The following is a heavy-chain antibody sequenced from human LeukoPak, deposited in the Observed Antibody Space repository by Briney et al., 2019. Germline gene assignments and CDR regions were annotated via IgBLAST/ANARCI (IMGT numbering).Heavy chain of an antibody. Sequence: ESGPALVKPTQTLTLTCTFSGFSFTTSGMCVSWIRQPPGKALEWHARIDWEDDKYYSTSLKTRLTISKDTSKNQVVLTMTNMDLVDTATYYCARQETSGSRPIDYWGQGTLVTVSS. J-gene: IGHJ4*02. CDR3: ARQETSGSRPIDY. CDR1: GFSFTTSGMC. V-gene: IGHV2-70*11. CDR2: IDWEDDK. D-gene: IGHD1-26*01.